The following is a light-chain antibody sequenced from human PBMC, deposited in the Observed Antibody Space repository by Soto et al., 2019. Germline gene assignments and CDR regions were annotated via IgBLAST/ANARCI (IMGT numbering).Light chain of an antibody. V-gene: IGKV1-5*03. CDR2: KAS. CDR3: QQSYSTLLT. J-gene: IGKJ1*01. CDR1: QTISSW. Sequence: DIQMPQSPSTLSGSVGESFTITRRASQTISSWLAWYQQKPGKATKLLIYKASTLKSGVPSRFSGSGSGTDFTLTISSLQPEDFATYYCQQSYSTLLTFGQGTKVDIK.